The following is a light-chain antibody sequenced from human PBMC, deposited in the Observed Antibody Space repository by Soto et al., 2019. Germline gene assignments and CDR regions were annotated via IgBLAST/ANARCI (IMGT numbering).Light chain of an antibody. Sequence: QSVLTQPPSASETPGQRVTISCSGSSSNIGGNTVNWYQQLPGTAPKLLIYLNDQRTSGVPDRFSGSKSGTSASLAISGLQSHDEADYYCAAWDDTLNGYVLGHGTKVT. CDR2: LND. J-gene: IGLJ1*01. V-gene: IGLV1-44*01. CDR1: SSNIGGNT. CDR3: AAWDDTLNGYV.